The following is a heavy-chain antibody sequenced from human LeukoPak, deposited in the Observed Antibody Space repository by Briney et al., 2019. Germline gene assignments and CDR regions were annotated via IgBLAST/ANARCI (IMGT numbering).Heavy chain of an antibody. V-gene: IGHV4-59*01. Sequence: SETLSLTCTVSGGSISSYYWSWIRQPPGKGLEWMGYIYYSGSTNYNPSLKSRVTISVDTSKNQFSLKLSSVTAADTAVYYCARGATMVRGVITRFDYWGQGTLVTVSS. CDR2: IYYSGST. CDR1: GGSISSYY. CDR3: ARGATMVRGVITRFDY. J-gene: IGHJ4*02. D-gene: IGHD3-10*01.